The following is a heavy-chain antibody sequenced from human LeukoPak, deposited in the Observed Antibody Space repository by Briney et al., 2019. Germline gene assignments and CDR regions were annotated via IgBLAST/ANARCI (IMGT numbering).Heavy chain of an antibody. CDR1: GFIFSDYG. CDR2: KGLGGRIK. CDR3: ARWGGTRQYYFDY. Sequence: GGSLRLSCAVSGFIFSDYGFHWVHQAPGKGLEWVAVKGLGGRIKQYTDSVKGRYPIFSDDSKNTMYLQMNSLKTEDAAVYYCARWGGTRQYYFDYWGRGTLVTVSS. J-gene: IGHJ4*02. D-gene: IGHD1-1*01. V-gene: IGHV3-33*01.